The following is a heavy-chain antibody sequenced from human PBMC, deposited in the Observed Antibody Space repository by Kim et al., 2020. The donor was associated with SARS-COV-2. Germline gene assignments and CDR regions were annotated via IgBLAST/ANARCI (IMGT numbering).Heavy chain of an antibody. Sequence: GGSLRLSCAASGFTFSSYGMHWVRQAPGKGLEWVAVISYDGSNKYYADSVKGRFTISRDNSKNTLYLQMNSLRAEDTAVYYCASLSFSSSPFDYWGQGPLVTVSS. D-gene: IGHD6-13*01. J-gene: IGHJ4*02. CDR1: GFTFSSYG. CDR2: ISYDGSNK. V-gene: IGHV3-30*03. CDR3: ASLSFSSSPFDY.